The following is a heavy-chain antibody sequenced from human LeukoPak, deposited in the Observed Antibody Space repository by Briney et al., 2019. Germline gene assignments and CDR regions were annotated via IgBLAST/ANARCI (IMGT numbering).Heavy chain of an antibody. Sequence: GGSLRLSCAASGFTFSSYSMNWVRQAPGKGLEWVSYISSRSSTIYYADSVKGRFTISRDNAKNSLYLQMNSLRAEDTAVYYCARDRRITIFGVASPMDVWGKGTTVTVSS. CDR2: ISSRSSTI. D-gene: IGHD3-3*01. CDR1: GFTFSSYS. V-gene: IGHV3-48*04. CDR3: ARDRRITIFGVASPMDV. J-gene: IGHJ6*03.